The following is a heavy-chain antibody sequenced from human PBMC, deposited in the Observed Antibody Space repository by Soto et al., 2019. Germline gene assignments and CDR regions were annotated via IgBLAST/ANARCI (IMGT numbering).Heavy chain of an antibody. CDR1: GLSISTTGYY. J-gene: IGHJ6*02. D-gene: IGHD7-27*01. Sequence: SETLSLTCTVSGLSISTTGYYWTWMRQHPGKGLEWIGYIYYSGTTSYNPSLRSRVDISVDTSKNQFSLRLSSVTAADTAVYYCVRAGGVDVWDQGTTVTVSS. V-gene: IGHV4-31*03. CDR2: IYYSGTT. CDR3: VRAGGVDV.